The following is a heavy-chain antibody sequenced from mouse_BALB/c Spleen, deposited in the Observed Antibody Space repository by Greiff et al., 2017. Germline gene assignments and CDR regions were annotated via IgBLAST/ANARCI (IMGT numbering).Heavy chain of an antibody. Sequence: QVQLKQSGAELVKPGASVKLSCKASGYTFTSYYMYWVKQRPGQGLEWIGEINPSNGGTNFNEKFKSKATLTVDKSSSTAYMQLSSLTSEDSAVYYCTRSGYDGYYGAYWGQGTLVTVSA. V-gene: IGHV1-53*01. CDR3: TRSGYDGYYGAY. CDR2: INPSNGGT. J-gene: IGHJ3*01. CDR1: GYTFTSYY. D-gene: IGHD2-3*01.